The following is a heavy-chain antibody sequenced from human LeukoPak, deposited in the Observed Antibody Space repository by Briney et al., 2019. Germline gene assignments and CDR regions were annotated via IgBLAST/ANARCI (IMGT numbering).Heavy chain of an antibody. CDR2: IHYTGST. D-gene: IGHD3-10*01. J-gene: IGHJ4*02. CDR3: ARLHSLWFGELQD. CDR1: GGSINSYY. V-gene: IGHV4-59*01. Sequence: PSETLSLTCTVSGGSINSYYWSWIRQPPGKGLECIGYIHYTGSTNYNPSLKSRVTISVDTSKSQFSLKLSSVTAADTAIYYCARLHSLWFGELQDWGQGTLVTVSS.